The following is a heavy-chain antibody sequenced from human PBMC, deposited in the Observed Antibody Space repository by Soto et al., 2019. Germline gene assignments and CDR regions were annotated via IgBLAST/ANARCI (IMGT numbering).Heavy chain of an antibody. J-gene: IGHJ6*02. CDR2: ISSSRSAI. CDR3: ARDQSDIVVVPAADYYYGMDV. D-gene: IGHD2-2*01. V-gene: IGHV3-48*02. Sequence: PVGSLRLSCAASGFTFSSYSMNWVRQAPGKGLEWVSYISSSRSAIYYADSVKGRFTISRDNAKNSLYLQMNSLRDEDTAVYYCARDQSDIVVVPAADYYYGMDVWGQGTTVTVSS. CDR1: GFTFSSYS.